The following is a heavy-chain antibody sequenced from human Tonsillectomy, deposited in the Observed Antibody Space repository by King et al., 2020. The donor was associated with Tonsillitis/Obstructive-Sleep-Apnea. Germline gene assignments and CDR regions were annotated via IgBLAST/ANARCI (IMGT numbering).Heavy chain of an antibody. J-gene: IGHJ4*02. CDR3: AREGNYGDPGFDY. CDR2: IFTGGTT. CDR1: GFTVNSNH. D-gene: IGHD4-17*01. V-gene: IGHV3-53*01. Sequence: VQLVESGGGLIQSGGSLRLSCAASGFTVNSNHMSWVRQAPGKGLEWVSLIFTGGTTSYAQSVKGRFTISRDNSKNTLYLLMDSLRPEDTAVYYCAREGNYGDPGFDYWGQGTLVFVSS.